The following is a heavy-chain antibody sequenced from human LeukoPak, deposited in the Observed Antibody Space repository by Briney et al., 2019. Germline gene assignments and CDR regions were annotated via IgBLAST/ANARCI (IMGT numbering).Heavy chain of an antibody. Sequence: PSETLSLTCTVSGGSVSSGSYYWSWIRQPPGKGLEWIGYIYYSGSTNYNPSLKSRVTISVDTSKNQFSLKLSSVTAADTAMYYCARDNQGVDYWGQGTLVTVSS. J-gene: IGHJ4*02. CDR1: GGSVSSGSYY. CDR2: IYYSGST. D-gene: IGHD1-14*01. V-gene: IGHV4-61*01. CDR3: ARDNQGVDY.